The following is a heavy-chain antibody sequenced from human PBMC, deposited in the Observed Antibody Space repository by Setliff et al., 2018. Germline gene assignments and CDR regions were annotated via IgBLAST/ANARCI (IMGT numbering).Heavy chain of an antibody. J-gene: IGHJ4*02. V-gene: IGHV1-46*01. CDR3: ARELLFGGVIFGY. CDR1: GYTFTSYY. CDR2: INPSGGFT. Sequence: ASVKVSCKASGYTFTSYYKHWVRQAPGQGLEWMGIINPSGGFTSYAQKFQDRVTMTRDTSTSTVYMELSSLRSGDTAMYYCARELLFGGVIFGYWGQGTLVTVSS. D-gene: IGHD3-3*01.